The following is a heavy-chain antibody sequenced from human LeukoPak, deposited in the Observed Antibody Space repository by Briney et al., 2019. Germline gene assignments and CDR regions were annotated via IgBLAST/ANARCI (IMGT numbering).Heavy chain of an antibody. CDR3: ARDRAPVFRYFDWLGSHAFDI. J-gene: IGHJ3*02. Sequence: PSETLSLTCTVSGGSISSYYWSWIRQPPGKGLEWIGYIYYSGSTNYNPSLKSRVTISVDTSKNQFSLKLSSVTAADTAVYYCARDRAPVFRYFDWLGSHAFDIWGQGTMVTVSS. CDR1: GGSISSYY. D-gene: IGHD3-9*01. CDR2: IYYSGST. V-gene: IGHV4-59*01.